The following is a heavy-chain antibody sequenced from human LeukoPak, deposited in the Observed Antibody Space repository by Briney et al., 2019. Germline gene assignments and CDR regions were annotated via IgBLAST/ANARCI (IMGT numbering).Heavy chain of an antibody. D-gene: IGHD2-2*01. Sequence: PSETLSLTCTVSGDSISSSSSYWGWIRQPPGEGLEWIGSIYYSGSTYYNTSLKSRVTISVDTSKNQFSLRLNSVTAADTAVYYCARADRYCSSTSCFNAFDIWGQGTMVTVSS. J-gene: IGHJ3*02. CDR3: ARADRYCSSTSCFNAFDI. CDR2: IYYSGST. CDR1: GDSISSSSSY. V-gene: IGHV4-39*07.